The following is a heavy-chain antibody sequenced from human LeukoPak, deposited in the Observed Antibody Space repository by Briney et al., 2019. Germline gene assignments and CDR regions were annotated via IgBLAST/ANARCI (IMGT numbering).Heavy chain of an antibody. CDR2: IHYSGST. CDR1: GDSIRSVDYY. J-gene: IGHJ4*02. CDR3: ARGNEVGGLDY. V-gene: IGHV4-30-4*01. Sequence: SETLSLTCTVSGDSIRSVDYYWSWIRQPPGKGLEWIGYIHYSGSTSYIPSLESRVTISLDTSKNQYSLKLISMTAADTAVYYCARGNEVGGLDYWGQGTLVTVSS. D-gene: IGHD1-26*01.